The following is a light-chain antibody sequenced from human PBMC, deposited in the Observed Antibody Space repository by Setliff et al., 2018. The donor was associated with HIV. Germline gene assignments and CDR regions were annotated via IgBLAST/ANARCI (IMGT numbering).Light chain of an antibody. CDR3: QSYDSSLSRYV. CDR2: EIN. CDR1: NSDVGNYNL. Sequence: QSVLTQPASVSGSPGQSITISCAGTNSDVGNYNLVSWYQQHPGKAPKIMIYEINKRPSGVSDRFTGSKSGNTASLAITGLQAEDEADYYCQSYDSSLSRYVFGTGTKV. J-gene: IGLJ1*01. V-gene: IGLV2-14*02.